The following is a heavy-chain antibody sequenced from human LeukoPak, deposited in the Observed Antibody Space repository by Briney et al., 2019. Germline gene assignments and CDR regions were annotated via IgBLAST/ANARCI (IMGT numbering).Heavy chain of an antibody. J-gene: IGHJ4*02. CDR1: GYTFTSYG. Sequence: ASVKVSCKASGYTFTSYGISWVRQAPGQGLEWMGWISAYNGNTNYAQKLQGRVTMTTDTSTSTAYMELRSLRSDDTAVYYCASQRYSSGWYNEGDYWGQGTLVTVSS. D-gene: IGHD6-19*01. CDR3: ASQRYSSGWYNEGDY. CDR2: ISAYNGNT. V-gene: IGHV1-18*01.